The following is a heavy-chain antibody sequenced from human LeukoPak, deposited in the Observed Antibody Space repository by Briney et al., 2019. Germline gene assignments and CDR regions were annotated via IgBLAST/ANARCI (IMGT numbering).Heavy chain of an antibody. V-gene: IGHV4-39*01. J-gene: IGHJ5*02. CDR1: GGSISSGNYY. CDR3: ARLLGRLSWFDP. CDR2: FCYSGST. D-gene: IGHD1-26*01. Sequence: PSETLSLTCTVSGGSISSGNYYWGWIRQPPGKGLEWIGSFCYSGSTYYNPSLKSRVTISVDTSKNQFSLKLSSVTAADTAVYYCARLLGRLSWFDPWGQGTLVTVSS.